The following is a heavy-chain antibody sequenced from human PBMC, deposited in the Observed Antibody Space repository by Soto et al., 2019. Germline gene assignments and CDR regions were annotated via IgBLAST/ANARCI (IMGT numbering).Heavy chain of an antibody. D-gene: IGHD6-13*01. Sequence: SVKVSCKASGCTFSSYAIRWVRQAPGKGLEWMGGIIPIVGTAKYAQKFQGRVTITADESTSTAYMELSSLRSEKAAVFYCARVGSDSSSWDEEGYCYYGMDVCG. V-gene: IGHV1-69*13. CDR3: ARVGSDSSSWDEEGYCYYGMDV. CDR2: IIPIVGTA. CDR1: GCTFSSYA. J-gene: IGHJ6*02.